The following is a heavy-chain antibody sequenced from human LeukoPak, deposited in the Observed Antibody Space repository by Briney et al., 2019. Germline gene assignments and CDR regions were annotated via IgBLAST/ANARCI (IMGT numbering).Heavy chain of an antibody. CDR2: ISSSSSYT. D-gene: IGHD6-19*01. CDR1: GLTFSDYY. V-gene: IGHV3-11*06. CDR3: ARDNSSGWIPYFDY. J-gene: IGHJ4*02. Sequence: GGSLRLSCAASGLTFSDYYMSWIRQAPGKGLEWVSYISSSSSYTNYADSVKGRFTISRDNAKNSLYLQMNSLRAEDTAVYYCARDNSSGWIPYFDYWGQGTLVTVSS.